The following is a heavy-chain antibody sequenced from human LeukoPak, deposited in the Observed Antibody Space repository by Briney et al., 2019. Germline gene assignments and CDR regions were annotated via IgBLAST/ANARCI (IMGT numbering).Heavy chain of an antibody. J-gene: IGHJ5*02. D-gene: IGHD3-16*01. CDR2: MNPNSGNT. CDR1: GYTFTSYD. V-gene: IGHV1-8*01. CDR3: VRGRYVRNWFDP. Sequence: ASVKVSCKASGYTFTSYDINWVRQATGQGLEWMGWMNPNSGNTGYAQKFQGRVTMTRNTSISTAYMELSSLRSEDTAVYYCVRGRYVRNWFDPWGQGTLVTVSS.